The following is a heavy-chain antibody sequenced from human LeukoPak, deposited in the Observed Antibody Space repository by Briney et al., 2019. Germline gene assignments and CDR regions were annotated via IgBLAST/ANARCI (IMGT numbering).Heavy chain of an antibody. J-gene: IGHJ4*02. V-gene: IGHV4-34*01. CDR1: GGSFSGYY. CDR2: INHSGST. CDR3: AASRYDYGDYVPLVY. D-gene: IGHD4-17*01. Sequence: PSETLSLTCAVYGGSFSGYYWSWIRQLPGKGLKWIGEINHSGSTNYNPALKSRGTISVDTSKNKFSLKLSSVTAADTTVYYCAASRYDYGDYVPLVYWGQGTLVTVSS.